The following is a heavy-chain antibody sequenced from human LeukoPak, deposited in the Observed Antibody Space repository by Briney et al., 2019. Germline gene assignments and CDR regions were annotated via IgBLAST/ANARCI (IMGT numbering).Heavy chain of an antibody. V-gene: IGHV3-33*08. CDR3: ARDRRVGGLDY. D-gene: IGHD4-23*01. Sequence: GGSLRLSCAASGFTFSSYAMHWVRQAPGKGLEWVAVIWYDGSNKYYADSVKGRFTISRDNSKNTLYLQMNSLRAEDTAVYYCARDRRVGGLDYWGQGTLVTVSS. CDR1: GFTFSSYA. CDR2: IWYDGSNK. J-gene: IGHJ4*02.